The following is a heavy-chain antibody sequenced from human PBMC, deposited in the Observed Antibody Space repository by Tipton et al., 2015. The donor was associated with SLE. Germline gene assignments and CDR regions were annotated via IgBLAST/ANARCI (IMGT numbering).Heavy chain of an antibody. Sequence: TLSLTCIVSGGSISSGGHYWSWIRQHPGRGLEWIGYISNSGSTYYNPSLKSRVTILIDTSKNQFSLKLTSVTAADTAVYYCARGSEGRPFHYWGQGTLVTVSS. CDR3: ARGSEGRPFHY. J-gene: IGHJ4*02. CDR2: ISNSGST. V-gene: IGHV4-31*03. CDR1: GGSISSGGHY.